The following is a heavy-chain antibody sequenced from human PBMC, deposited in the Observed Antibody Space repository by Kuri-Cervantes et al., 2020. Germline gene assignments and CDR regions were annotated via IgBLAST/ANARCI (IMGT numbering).Heavy chain of an antibody. V-gene: IGHV3-30*18. CDR3: ANWGDDYGDYFDY. D-gene: IGHD4-17*01. J-gene: IGHJ4*02. Sequence: GGSLRLSCAASGFTFSSYGMHWVRQAPGKGLEWVAVISYDGSNKYYADSVKGRFTISRDNSKNTLYLQMNSLRAEGTAVYYCANWGDDYGDYFDYWGQGTLVTVSS. CDR1: GFTFSSYG. CDR2: ISYDGSNK.